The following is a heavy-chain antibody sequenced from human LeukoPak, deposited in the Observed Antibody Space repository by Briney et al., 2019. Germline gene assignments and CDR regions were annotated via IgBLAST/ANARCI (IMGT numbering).Heavy chain of an antibody. CDR2: ISAYNGHT. CDR1: GYTFTSYG. D-gene: IGHD1-26*01. V-gene: IGHV1-18*01. J-gene: IGHJ3*02. CDR3: ARGGRWELPRPYAFDI. Sequence: GASVKVSCKASGYTFTSYGISWVRLAPGQGLEWMGWISAYNGHTNYAQKLQGRVTMTTDTSTSTAYMELRSLRSDDTAMYYCARGGRWELPRPYAFDIWGQGTMVTVSS.